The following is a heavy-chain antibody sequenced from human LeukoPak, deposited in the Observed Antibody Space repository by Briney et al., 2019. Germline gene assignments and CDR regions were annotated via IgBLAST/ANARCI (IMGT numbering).Heavy chain of an antibody. J-gene: IGHJ4*02. CDR1: GGSISSYY. CDR2: IYYSGST. Sequence: SETLSLTCTVSGGSISSYYWSWIRQPPGKGLEWIGYIYYSGSTNYNPSLKSRVTISVDTSKNQFSLKLSSVTAADTAVYYCARGTMVRGVVGYFDYWGQGTLVTVSS. CDR3: ARGTMVRGVVGYFDY. D-gene: IGHD3-10*01. V-gene: IGHV4-59*01.